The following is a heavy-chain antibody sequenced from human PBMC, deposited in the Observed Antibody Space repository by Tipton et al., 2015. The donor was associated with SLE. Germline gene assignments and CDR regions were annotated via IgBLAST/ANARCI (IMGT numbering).Heavy chain of an antibody. D-gene: IGHD3-10*01. V-gene: IGHV4-4*02. J-gene: IGHJ6*02. CDR3: ARTKGSGSYRYGMDV. CDR1: GGSISSSNW. CDR2: IYHSGST. Sequence: LTCAVSGGSISSSNWWSWVRQPPGKGLEWIGEIYHSGSTNYNPSLKSRVTISVDKSKNQFSLKLSSVTAADTAVYYCARTKGSGSYRYGMDVWGQGTTVTVSS.